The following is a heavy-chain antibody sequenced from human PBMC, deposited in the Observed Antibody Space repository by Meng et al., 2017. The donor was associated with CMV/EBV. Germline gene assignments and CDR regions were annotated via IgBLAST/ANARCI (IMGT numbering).Heavy chain of an antibody. D-gene: IGHD6-6*01. Sequence: GESLKISCAASGFTFSSYGMHWVRQAPGKGLEWVAFIRHDGSSKYYADSVKGRFTISRDNSKNTLYLQMNSLRAEDTAVYYCATWPYSSSYYYYGMDVWGQGTTVTVSS. V-gene: IGHV3-30*02. J-gene: IGHJ6*02. CDR3: ATWPYSSSYYYYGMDV. CDR2: IRHDGSSK. CDR1: GFTFSSYG.